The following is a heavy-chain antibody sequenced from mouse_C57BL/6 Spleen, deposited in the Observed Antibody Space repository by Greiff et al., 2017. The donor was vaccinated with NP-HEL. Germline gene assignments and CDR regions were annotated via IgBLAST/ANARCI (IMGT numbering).Heavy chain of an antibody. V-gene: IGHV5-17*01. D-gene: IGHD2-4*01. Sequence: EVKLVESGGGLVKPGGSLKLSCAASGFTFSDYGMHWVRQAPEKGLEWVAYISSGSSTIYYVDTVKGRFTISRDNAKNTLFLQMTSLRSEDTAMYYCARGYDYDGYWYFDVWGTGTTVTVSS. CDR1: GFTFSDYG. CDR3: ARGYDYDGYWYFDV. CDR2: ISSGSSTI. J-gene: IGHJ1*03.